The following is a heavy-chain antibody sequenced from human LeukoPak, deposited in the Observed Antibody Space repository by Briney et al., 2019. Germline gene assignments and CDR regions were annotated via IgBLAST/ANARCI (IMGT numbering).Heavy chain of an antibody. CDR2: IKQDGSEK. CDR1: GFTFSSSW. CDR3: AKDDAYCGGDCLSTYFDY. Sequence: GGSLRLSCVASGFTFSSSWMSWVRQAPGKGLEWVANIKQDGSEKSYVESVRGRFTISRDNAKNSLYLQMNSLRAEDTAVYYCAKDDAYCGGDCLSTYFDYWGQGTLVTVSS. D-gene: IGHD2-21*02. J-gene: IGHJ4*02. V-gene: IGHV3-7*03.